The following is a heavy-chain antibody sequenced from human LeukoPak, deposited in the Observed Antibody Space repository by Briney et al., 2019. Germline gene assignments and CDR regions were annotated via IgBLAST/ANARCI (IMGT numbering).Heavy chain of an antibody. CDR2: INPNSGGT. CDR1: GYTFTGYY. V-gene: IGHV1-2*02. Sequence: ASVKVSCKASGYTFTGYYMHWVRQAPGQGLEWMGWINPNSGGTNYAQKFQGRATMTRDTSISTAYMELSRLRSDDTAVYYCARDRVVPAAILWFDPWGQGTLVTVSS. D-gene: IGHD2-2*01. CDR3: ARDRVVPAAILWFDP. J-gene: IGHJ5*02.